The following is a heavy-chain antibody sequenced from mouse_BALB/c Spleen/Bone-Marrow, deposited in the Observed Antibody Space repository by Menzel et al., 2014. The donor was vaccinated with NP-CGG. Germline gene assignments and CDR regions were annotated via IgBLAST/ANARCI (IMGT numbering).Heavy chain of an antibody. Sequence: EVKLMESGPELVQPGASVKMSCKASGYTFTSYIMQWVKQKPGQGLEWIGYINPYNDGTKYNEKFKGKATLTSDKSSSTAYMGLSSLTSEDSAVYYCARFDGYYSLYFGVWGAGTTVTVSS. J-gene: IGHJ1*01. D-gene: IGHD2-3*01. CDR2: INPYNDGT. V-gene: IGHV1-14*01. CDR1: GYTFTSYI. CDR3: ARFDGYYSLYFGV.